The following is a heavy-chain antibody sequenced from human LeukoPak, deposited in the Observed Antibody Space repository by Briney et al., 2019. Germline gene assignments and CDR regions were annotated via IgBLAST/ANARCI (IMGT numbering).Heavy chain of an antibody. V-gene: IGHV3-23*01. J-gene: IGHJ4*02. Sequence: GGSLRLSCAASGFTFSIYAMSWVRQAPGKGLEWVSAISGSGGSTYYADSAKGRFTISRDNSKNTLYLQMNSLRAEDTAVYYCAKCIVGATAPFDYWGQGTPVTVSS. CDR1: GFTFSIYA. CDR3: AKCIVGATAPFDY. CDR2: ISGSGGST. D-gene: IGHD1-26*01.